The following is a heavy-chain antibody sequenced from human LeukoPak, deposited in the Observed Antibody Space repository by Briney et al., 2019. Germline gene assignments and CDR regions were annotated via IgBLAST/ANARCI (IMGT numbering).Heavy chain of an antibody. D-gene: IGHD3-16*02. J-gene: IGHJ4*02. Sequence: SETLSLTCTVSGGSISSYYWSWIRQPPGQGLEWIGYIYYSGSTNYNPSLKSRVTISVDTSKNQFSLKLSSVTAADTAVYYCARERGQYYDYVWGSYRSRDYFDYWGQGTLVTVSS. CDR1: GGSISSYY. V-gene: IGHV4-59*01. CDR3: ARERGQYYDYVWGSYRSRDYFDY. CDR2: IYYSGST.